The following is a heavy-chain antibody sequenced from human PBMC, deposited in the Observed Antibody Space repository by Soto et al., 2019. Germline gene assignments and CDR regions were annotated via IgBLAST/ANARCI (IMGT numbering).Heavy chain of an antibody. CDR1: GDSVNSNNVY. D-gene: IGHD6-13*01. CDR3: ARLLKYSSSWRWYYFDY. J-gene: IGHJ4*02. Sequence: SETLSLTCTVSGDSVNSNNVYWGWVRQPPERGLEWIGNVYYSGSTNYNPSFKSRVTISVDTSKNQFSLKLSSVTAADTAVYYCARLLKYSSSWRWYYFDYWGQGTLVTVSS. V-gene: IGHV4-39*07. CDR2: VYYSGST.